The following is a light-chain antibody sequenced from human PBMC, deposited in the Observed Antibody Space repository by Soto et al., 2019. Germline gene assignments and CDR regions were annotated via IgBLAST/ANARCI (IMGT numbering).Light chain of an antibody. CDR1: SSNIGSKT. CDR2: SNN. J-gene: IGLJ1*01. V-gene: IGLV1-44*01. Sequence: LTQPPSVSGAPGQRVMVSCSGSSSNIGSKTVNWYQELPGTAPKLLIYSNNRRPSGVPDRFSGSKSGTSASLVISGLQSEDEADYYCAAWDDSLNYVFGTGTKVTVL. CDR3: AAWDDSLNYV.